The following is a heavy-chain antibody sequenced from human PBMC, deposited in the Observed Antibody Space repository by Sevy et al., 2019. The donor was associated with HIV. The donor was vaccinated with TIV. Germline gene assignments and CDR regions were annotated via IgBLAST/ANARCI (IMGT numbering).Heavy chain of an antibody. D-gene: IGHD3-9*01. J-gene: IGHJ4*02. CDR2: IYYSGST. CDR3: ARDSDYDILTGYYAPFDY. Sequence: SETLSLTCTVSGGSISSYYWSWIRQPPGKGLEWIGYIYYSGSTNYNPSLKSRVTISVDTSKNQFSLKLSSVTAADTAVYYCARDSDYDILTGYYAPFDYWGQRTLVTVSS. CDR1: GGSISSYY. V-gene: IGHV4-59*13.